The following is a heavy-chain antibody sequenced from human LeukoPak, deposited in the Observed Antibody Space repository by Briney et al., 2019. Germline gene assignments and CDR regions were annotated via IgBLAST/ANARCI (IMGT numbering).Heavy chain of an antibody. V-gene: IGHV3-23*01. D-gene: IGHD3-10*01. CDR3: AKDLYGSGTFSPDF. CDR2: ISASSYLT. J-gene: IGHJ4*02. CDR1: GFTFSSYA. Sequence: PGGSLRLSCAASGFTFSSYAMSWVRQAPGKGPEWVSSISASSYLTYYAVSVKGRFTISRDNSKNTVSLHMDSLRAEDTAQYYCAKDLYGSGTFSPDFWGQGTLVAVSS.